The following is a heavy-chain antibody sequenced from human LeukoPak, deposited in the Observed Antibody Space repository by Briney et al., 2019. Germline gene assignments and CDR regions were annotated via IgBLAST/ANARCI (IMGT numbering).Heavy chain of an antibody. CDR3: AKEIPYGIVVVPAATD. J-gene: IGHJ4*02. CDR1: GFTFGGYA. Sequence: PGGSLRLSCAASGFTFGGYAMSWVRQAPGKGLEWVSAISGSGGSTYYADSVKGRFTISRDNSKNTLYLQRNSLKAEDTAVYYCAKEIPYGIVVVPAATDWGQGTLVTVSS. CDR2: ISGSGGST. V-gene: IGHV3-23*01. D-gene: IGHD2-2*01.